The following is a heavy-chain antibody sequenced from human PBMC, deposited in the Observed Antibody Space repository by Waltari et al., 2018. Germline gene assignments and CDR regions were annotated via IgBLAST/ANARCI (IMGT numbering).Heavy chain of an antibody. J-gene: IGHJ4*02. CDR2: INQRGST. Sequence: QVQLQQWGAGLLKPSETLSLTCAVYGGSFSGYYWSWIRQPPGKGLEWIGEINQRGSTNYNPSLKSRVTISVDTSKNQFSLKLSSVTAADTAVYYCARGANWGNNLRFDYWGQGTLVTVSS. CDR3: ARGANWGNNLRFDY. V-gene: IGHV4-34*01. CDR1: GGSFSGYY. D-gene: IGHD7-27*01.